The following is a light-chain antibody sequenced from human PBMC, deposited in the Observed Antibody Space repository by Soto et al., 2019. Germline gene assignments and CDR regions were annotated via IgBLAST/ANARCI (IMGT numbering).Light chain of an antibody. J-gene: IGLJ3*02. CDR1: SSDVGGYKY. CDR3: SSYTSSSALEGV. CDR2: DVS. Sequence: QSALTQPASVSGSPGQSITISCTGTSSDVGGYKYVSWYQQHPGKAPKLMIYDVSNRPSGVSNRFSGSKSGNTASLTISGLQAEDEADYYCSSYTSSSALEGVFGGGTKLTVL. V-gene: IGLV2-14*01.